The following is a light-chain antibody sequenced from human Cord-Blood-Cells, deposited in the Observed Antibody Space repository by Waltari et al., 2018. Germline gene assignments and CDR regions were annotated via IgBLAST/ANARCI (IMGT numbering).Light chain of an antibody. CDR3: QQYYSTPLT. CDR1: QSVLYSSNNKNY. V-gene: IGKV4-1*01. CDR2: WAS. J-gene: IGKJ4*01. Sequence: DLVMHQSPDSLAVSLGERATINCKSSQSVLYSSNNKNYLAWYQQKPGQPPKLLIYWASTRESGVPDRFSGSGSGTDFTLTISSLQAEDVAVYYCQQYYSTPLTFGGGTKVEIK.